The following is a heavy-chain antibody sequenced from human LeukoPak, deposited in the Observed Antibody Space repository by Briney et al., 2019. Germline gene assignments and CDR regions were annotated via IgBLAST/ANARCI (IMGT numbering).Heavy chain of an antibody. J-gene: IGHJ6*02. CDR3: TTGGYYRQRCSGGSCYMVYYYYGMDV. CDR2: IKSKTDGGTT. CDR1: GFTFSNAW. Sequence: PGGSLRLSCAASGFTFSNAWMSWVRQAPGKGLEWVGRIKSKTDGGTTDYAAPVKGRFTISRDDSKNTLYLQMNSLKTEDTAVYYCTTGGYYRQRCSGGSCYMVYYYYGMDVWGQGTTVTVSS. D-gene: IGHD2-15*01. V-gene: IGHV3-15*01.